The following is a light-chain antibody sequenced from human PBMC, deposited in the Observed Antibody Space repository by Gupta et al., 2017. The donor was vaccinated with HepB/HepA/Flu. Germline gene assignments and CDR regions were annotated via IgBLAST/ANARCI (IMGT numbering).Light chain of an antibody. CDR3: QQHNNWPWT. CDR2: DAS. Sequence: DIVMTQSPATLSVSPGERVTLSCRASQSINNKLAWFQQKPGQAPRLLIYDASTRPTSIPARFSGSGSGTEFTLTISSLQSEDFAVYCCQQHNNWPWTFGQGTKVEMK. J-gene: IGKJ1*01. V-gene: IGKV3-15*01. CDR1: QSINNK.